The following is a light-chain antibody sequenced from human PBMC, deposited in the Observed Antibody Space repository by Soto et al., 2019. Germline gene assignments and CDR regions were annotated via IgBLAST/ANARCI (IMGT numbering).Light chain of an antibody. Sequence: IQMNQSPSTLSASVGVSVTITCRGSQNINAWLAWYQQKPGKAPKLLISDASSLESGVPSRFSGSGSGTEFTLTISGLQPDDFATYYCQHYRLYSPWTFGQGTKVDIK. CDR2: DAS. CDR1: QNINAW. V-gene: IGKV1-5*01. J-gene: IGKJ1*01. CDR3: QHYRLYSPWT.